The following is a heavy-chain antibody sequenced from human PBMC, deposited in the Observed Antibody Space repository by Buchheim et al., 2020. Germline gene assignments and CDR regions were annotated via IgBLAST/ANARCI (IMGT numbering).Heavy chain of an antibody. V-gene: IGHV1-18*04. J-gene: IGHJ1*01. Sequence: QVQLLQSGAEVKKPGASVKVSCKASGYTFPSYGINWVRQAPGQGLEWMGWISVYNGNTNYAQKFRGRVTMTTDTSTSTAYMELRSLRSDDTAVYYCARERVYYGSGSDYNAEYFQHWGQGTL. CDR3: ARERVYYGSGSDYNAEYFQH. CDR1: GYTFPSYG. CDR2: ISVYNGNT. D-gene: IGHD3-10*01.